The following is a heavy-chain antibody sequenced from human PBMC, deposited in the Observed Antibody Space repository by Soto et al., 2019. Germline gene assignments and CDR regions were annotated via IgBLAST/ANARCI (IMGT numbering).Heavy chain of an antibody. V-gene: IGHV4-30-4*01. J-gene: IGHJ5*02. D-gene: IGHD3-22*01. CDR1: GGSISSGDYY. Sequence: SETLSLTCTVSGGSISSGDYYWTWIRQPPGKGLEWIGFIFYTGSPYYNPSLKSRVAISVDTSKNQFSLNLTSVTAADTAVYFCARSYYDSTGVAVDPWGQGTLVTVSS. CDR3: ARSYYDSTGVAVDP. CDR2: IFYTGSP.